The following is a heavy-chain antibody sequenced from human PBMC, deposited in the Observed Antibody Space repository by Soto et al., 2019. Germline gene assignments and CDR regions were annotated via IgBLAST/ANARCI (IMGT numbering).Heavy chain of an antibody. CDR2: IIPKLGSA. CDR3: ARGGGCDNVGAVY. CDR1: GGGNLRDYR. D-gene: IGHD3-16*01. Sequence: QVQLVQSGAEVKKPGSSVQVSCKAAGGGNLRDYRTTWVRPAPGQGLEWMGGIIPKLGSANYAQNFQGRVTITADESTSTVYMELRSRRSEDTAVYDCARGGGCDNVGAVYWGQGPPVTVSS. V-gene: IGHV1-69*01. J-gene: IGHJ4*02.